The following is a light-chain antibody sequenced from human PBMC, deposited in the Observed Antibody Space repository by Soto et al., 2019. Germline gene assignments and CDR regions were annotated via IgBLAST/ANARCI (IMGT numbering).Light chain of an antibody. CDR2: GAS. Sequence: EIVLTQSPGTLSLSPGERATLSCRASQSVSSSYLAWYQQKPGQAPRRLIYGASSRATGIPGRFSGSGSGTDFTLNISRLEPEDFAVYYCQKYGRSPFTFGPGTNVDIK. V-gene: IGKV3-20*01. J-gene: IGKJ3*01. CDR1: QSVSSSY. CDR3: QKYGRSPFT.